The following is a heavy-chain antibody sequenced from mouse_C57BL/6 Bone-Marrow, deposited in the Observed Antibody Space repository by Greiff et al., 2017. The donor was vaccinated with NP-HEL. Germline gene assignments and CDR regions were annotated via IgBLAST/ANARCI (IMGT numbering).Heavy chain of an antibody. CDR3: ASRYDGYSDY. V-gene: IGHV1-82*01. J-gene: IGHJ2*01. D-gene: IGHD2-3*01. Sequence: QVQLQQSGPELVKPGASVKISCKASGYAFSSSWMNWVKQRPGKGLEWIGRIYPGDGDTNYNGKFKGKATLTADKSSSTAYMQLISLTSEDSAVYFCASRYDGYSDYWGQGTTLTVSS. CDR2: IYPGDGDT. CDR1: GYAFSSSW.